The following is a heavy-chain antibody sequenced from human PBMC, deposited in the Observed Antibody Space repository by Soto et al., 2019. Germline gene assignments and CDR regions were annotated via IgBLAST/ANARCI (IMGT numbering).Heavy chain of an antibody. V-gene: IGHV3-15*01. Sequence: LXLSCGASVFIFNKAWMNWVRQSPGKGLEWVGHIKSKGDGGTTDYAAPVKGRFIISRDDSKKTLYLQMDSLKTEDTAVYYCTTACGTTCYWYYYGMDVWGQGTPVTVSS. CDR1: VFIFNKAW. D-gene: IGHD2-2*01. CDR3: TTACGTTCYWYYYGMDV. J-gene: IGHJ6*02. CDR2: IKSKGDGGTT.